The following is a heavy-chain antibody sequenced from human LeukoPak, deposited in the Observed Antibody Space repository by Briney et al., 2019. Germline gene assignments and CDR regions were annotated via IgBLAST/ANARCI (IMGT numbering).Heavy chain of an antibody. J-gene: IGHJ5*02. CDR3: ARDPRISSSPNWFDP. Sequence: GGTLRLSCAASGFTFSSYGMNWVRQAPGKGLEWVSSISSSSYIYYADSVKGRFTISRDNAKNSLYLQMNSLRAEDTAVYYCARDPRISSSPNWFDPWGQGTLVTVSS. CDR1: GFTFSSYG. D-gene: IGHD6-13*01. V-gene: IGHV3-21*01. CDR2: ISSSSYI.